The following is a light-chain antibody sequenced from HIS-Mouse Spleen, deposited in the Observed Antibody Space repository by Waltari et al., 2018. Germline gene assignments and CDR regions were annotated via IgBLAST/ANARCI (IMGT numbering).Light chain of an antibody. CDR3: QQYDNLPIT. Sequence: DIQMTQSPSSLSASVGDRVTITCQASQDISNYLNWYQQIPGKAPKLLIYDASNLETGVPSRFSGSGSGTDFTFTISSLQPEDIATYYCQQYDNLPITFGQGTRLEIK. CDR1: QDISNY. CDR2: DAS. V-gene: IGKV1-33*01. J-gene: IGKJ5*01.